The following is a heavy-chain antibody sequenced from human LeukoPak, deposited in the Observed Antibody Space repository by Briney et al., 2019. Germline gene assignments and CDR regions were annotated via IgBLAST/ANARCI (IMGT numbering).Heavy chain of an antibody. Sequence: GRSLRLSCAASGFTFSSSWMHWVRQAPGKGLVWVSGINSDGSSITYADSVKGRFTISRDNAKNTLYLQMNSLRVEDTAVYYCAREGRVSGYDFDCWGQGTLVTVSS. D-gene: IGHD5-12*01. CDR3: AREGRVSGYDFDC. CDR1: GFTFSSSW. V-gene: IGHV3-74*03. CDR2: INSDGSSI. J-gene: IGHJ4*02.